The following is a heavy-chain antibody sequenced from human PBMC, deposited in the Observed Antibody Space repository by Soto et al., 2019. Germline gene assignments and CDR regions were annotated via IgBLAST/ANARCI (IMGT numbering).Heavy chain of an antibody. CDR1: GDTFTFYS. CDR3: ASSYGSGYRAFDY. J-gene: IGHJ4*02. Sequence: QVQLVQSGAEVKRPGSSVKVSCKASGDTFTFYSINWVRQAPGLGLEWMGRINPILSMSNYAQRFQGRVTXTXKXXTSTAYMKLSSLRSEDTAIYYCASSYGSGYRAFDYWGQGALVTVSS. CDR2: INPILSMS. D-gene: IGHD3-10*01. V-gene: IGHV1-69*02.